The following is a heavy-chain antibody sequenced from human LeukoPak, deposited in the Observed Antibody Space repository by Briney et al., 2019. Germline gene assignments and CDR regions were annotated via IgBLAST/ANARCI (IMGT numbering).Heavy chain of an antibody. Sequence: GGSLRLSCAASGFTVSSNYMSWVRQAPGKGLEWVSVIYSGGSTYYADSVKGRFTISRDNSKNTLYLQMNSLRAEDTAVYYCARDESGSYYFGYWGQGTLVTVSS. V-gene: IGHV3-66*01. CDR2: IYSGGST. J-gene: IGHJ4*02. CDR1: GFTVSSNY. CDR3: ARDESGSYYFGY. D-gene: IGHD1-26*01.